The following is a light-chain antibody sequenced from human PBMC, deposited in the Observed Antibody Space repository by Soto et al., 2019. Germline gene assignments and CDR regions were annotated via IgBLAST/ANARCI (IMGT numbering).Light chain of an antibody. CDR2: SAS. CDR3: QIYHSGLT. Sequence: DIPMTQSPSSLSASVGDRVTITCRASQAISNYLAWYQQKPGKVPKLLIYSASTLQSGVPSRFSGSGSGADFTLTISSLQPEDVATYYCQIYHSGLTFGGGTKVEIK. CDR1: QAISNY. J-gene: IGKJ4*01. V-gene: IGKV1-27*01.